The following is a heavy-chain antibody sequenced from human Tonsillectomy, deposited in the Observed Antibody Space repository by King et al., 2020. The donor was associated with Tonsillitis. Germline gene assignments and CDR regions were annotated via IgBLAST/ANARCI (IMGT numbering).Heavy chain of an antibody. J-gene: IGHJ4*02. CDR2: INHSGST. CDR3: ARGEIAARPIDY. CDR1: GGSFSGYY. Sequence: VQLQQWGAGLLKPSETLSLTCAVYGGSFSGYYWSWIRQPPGKGLEWIGEINHSGSTNYNPSLKSRVTISVDTSKNQFSLTLSSVTAADTAVYYCARGEIAARPIDYWGQGTLVTVSS. D-gene: IGHD6-6*01. V-gene: IGHV4-34*01.